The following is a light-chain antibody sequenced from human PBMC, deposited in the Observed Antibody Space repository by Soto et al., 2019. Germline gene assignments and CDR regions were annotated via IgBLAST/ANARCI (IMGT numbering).Light chain of an antibody. V-gene: IGKV3-20*01. Sequence: EIVLTQSPATLSLSPGKSATLSCRASQSVSNNYLAWYQQKPGQAPRLLIYGASNRATGIPDRFSGSGSGTDFTLTISRLEPEDGAGYYCQQYGSSGTFGQGTKVDIK. CDR1: QSVSNNY. CDR2: GAS. J-gene: IGKJ1*01. CDR3: QQYGSSGT.